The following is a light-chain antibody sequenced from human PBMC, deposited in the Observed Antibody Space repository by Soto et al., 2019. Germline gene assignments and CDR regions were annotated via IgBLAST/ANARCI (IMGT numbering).Light chain of an antibody. V-gene: IGKV3-11*01. CDR3: QQRSNWPVT. CDR1: QSVSSY. J-gene: IGKJ1*01. Sequence: EIVLTQSPGTLSLSPGERATLSCRASQSVSSYLAWYQQKPGQAPRLLIYDASTRATGISARFSGSGSGTDLTLTISSLEPEDFAVYYCQQRSNWPVTFGQGTKV. CDR2: DAS.